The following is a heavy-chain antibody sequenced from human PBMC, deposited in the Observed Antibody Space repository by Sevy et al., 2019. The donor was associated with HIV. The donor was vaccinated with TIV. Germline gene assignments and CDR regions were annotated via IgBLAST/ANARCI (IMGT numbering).Heavy chain of an antibody. J-gene: IGHJ6*02. D-gene: IGHD6-13*01. CDR3: ARGIAAPRGMDV. V-gene: IGHV4-59*01. Sequence: SETLSLTCTVSGDSISNYYWSWIRQPPGKGLEWIEYLFYSGSTNYNPSLKSRVTISVDTTKNQVSLKVRSVTAADTAVYYCARGIAAPRGMDVWGQGTTVTVSS. CDR2: LFYSGST. CDR1: GDSISNYY.